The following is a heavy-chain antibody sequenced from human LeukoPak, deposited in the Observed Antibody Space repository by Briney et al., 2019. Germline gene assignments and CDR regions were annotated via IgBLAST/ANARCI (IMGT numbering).Heavy chain of an antibody. Sequence: GESLKISCKGPGYSFTSYWIGWVRQMPGKGLEWMGIIYPGDSDTRYSPSFQGQVTISADKSISTAYLQWSSLKASDTAMYYCARGDYDSSGYYYPGYWGQGTLVTVSS. J-gene: IGHJ4*02. D-gene: IGHD3-22*01. V-gene: IGHV5-51*01. CDR2: IYPGDSDT. CDR1: GYSFTSYW. CDR3: ARGDYDSSGYYYPGY.